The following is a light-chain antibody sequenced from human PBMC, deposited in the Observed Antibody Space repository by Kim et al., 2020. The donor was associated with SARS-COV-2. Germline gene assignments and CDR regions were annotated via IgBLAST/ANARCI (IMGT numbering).Light chain of an antibody. Sequence: QSALTQPASVSGSPGQSITLSCTGTSSDVGRSTSVSWYQQHPSKAPKLIIYDVNNRPSGVSNRFSASKSGNTASLTISGLQAEDEADYYCSSHTGGNTLMFGGGTQLTVL. V-gene: IGLV2-14*03. CDR3: SSHTGGNTLM. CDR2: DVN. J-gene: IGLJ3*02. CDR1: SSDVGRSTS.